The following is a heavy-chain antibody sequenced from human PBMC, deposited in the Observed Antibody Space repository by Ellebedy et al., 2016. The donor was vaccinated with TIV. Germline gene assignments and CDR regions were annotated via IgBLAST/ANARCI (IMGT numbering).Heavy chain of an antibody. Sequence: PGGSLRLSCSASGFSFSRYAMHWVRQALGKGLEYVSAISSSGDDTYHADSVKGRFTISRDNSKNTLYLQMNNLRTEDTTTYFCVKAGLGMVGTEAFDAWGQGTVVIVSS. V-gene: IGHV3-64D*06. D-gene: IGHD3-3*01. CDR2: ISSSGDDT. CDR1: GFSFSRYA. J-gene: IGHJ3*01. CDR3: VKAGLGMVGTEAFDA.